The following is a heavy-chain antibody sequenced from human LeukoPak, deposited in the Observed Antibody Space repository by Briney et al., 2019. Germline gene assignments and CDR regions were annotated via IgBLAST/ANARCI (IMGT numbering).Heavy chain of an antibody. CDR2: INPSGGST. V-gene: IGHV1-46*01. CDR1: GYTFTSYY. D-gene: IGHD2-15*01. Sequence: GASVKVSCKASGYTFTSYYMHWVRQAPGQGLEWMGIINPSGGSTSYAQKFQGRVTMTRDMSTSTVYMELSSLRSEDTAMYYCARDWGYCSDGSCYLFVYWGQGTLVTVSS. J-gene: IGHJ4*02. CDR3: ARDWGYCSDGSCYLFVY.